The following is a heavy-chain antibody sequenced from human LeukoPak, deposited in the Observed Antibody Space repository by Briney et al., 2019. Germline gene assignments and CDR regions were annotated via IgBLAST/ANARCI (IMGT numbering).Heavy chain of an antibody. J-gene: IGHJ2*01. Sequence: SETLSLTCAVYGGSFSGYYWSWIRQPPGKGLEWIGYIYYSGSTNYNPSLKSRVTISVDTSKNQFSLKLSSVAAADTAVYYCARARVGYDSSGYYYWYFDLWGRGTLVTVSS. CDR2: IYYSGST. CDR3: ARARVGYDSSGYYYWYFDL. D-gene: IGHD3-22*01. CDR1: GGSFSGYY. V-gene: IGHV4-59*01.